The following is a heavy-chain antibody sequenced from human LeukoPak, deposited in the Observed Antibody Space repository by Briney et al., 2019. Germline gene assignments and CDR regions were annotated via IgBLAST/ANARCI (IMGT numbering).Heavy chain of an antibody. D-gene: IGHD3-3*01. J-gene: IGHJ3*02. CDR1: GITLSNYG. Sequence: GGSLRLSCAVSGITLSNYGMSWVRQAPGKGLEWVAGISGSGGGTHYADSVKGRFTISRDNPKNTLHLQMNSLRAEDTAVYYCARDLSLNYDFWSGYDAFDIWGQGTMVTVSS. V-gene: IGHV3-23*01. CDR2: ISGSGGGT. CDR3: ARDLSLNYDFWSGYDAFDI.